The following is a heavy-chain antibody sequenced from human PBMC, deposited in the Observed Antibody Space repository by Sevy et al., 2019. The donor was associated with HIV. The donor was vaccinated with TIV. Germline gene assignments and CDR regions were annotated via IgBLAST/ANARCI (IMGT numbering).Heavy chain of an antibody. CDR2: IYYSGST. Sequence: SETLSLTCTVSGGSISSADYYWSWIRQPPGKGLEWIGYIYYSGSTYYNPSLKSRIIISLDTSKNQFSLKLISVTAADTAVYYCANTAMISGLFDYWGQGTLVTVSS. D-gene: IGHD5-18*01. V-gene: IGHV4-30-4*01. CDR3: ANTAMISGLFDY. J-gene: IGHJ4*02. CDR1: GGSISSADYY.